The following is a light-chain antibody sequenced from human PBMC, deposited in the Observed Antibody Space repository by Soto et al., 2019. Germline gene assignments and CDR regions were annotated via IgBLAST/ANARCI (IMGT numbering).Light chain of an antibody. Sequence: QSVLTQPASVSGSPGQSITSSCSGTSSDSGRYNHVAWYQQFPDKIPKLMIYAVIDQPPGHSVHFSGSKSGITASLTLCGVQTEEEADYYCISYTDTQGYLVGTGTKVT. CDR1: SSDSGRYNH. CDR2: AVI. V-gene: IGLV2-14*03. J-gene: IGLJ1*01. CDR3: ISYTDTQGYL.